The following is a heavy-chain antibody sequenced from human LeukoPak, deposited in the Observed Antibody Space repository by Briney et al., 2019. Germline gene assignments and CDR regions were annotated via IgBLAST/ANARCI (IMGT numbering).Heavy chain of an antibody. CDR2: IKQDGSEK. D-gene: IGHD1-26*01. V-gene: IGHV3-7*03. J-gene: IGHJ4*02. CDR3: ARDRHSGSKDFDY. CDR1: GFTFSSYW. Sequence: PGGSLRLSCAASGFTFSSYWMSWVRQAPGKGLEWVANIKQDGSEKYYVDSVKGRFTISRDNSKNTLYLQMNSLRAEDTAVYYCARDRHSGSKDFDYWGQGTLVTVSS.